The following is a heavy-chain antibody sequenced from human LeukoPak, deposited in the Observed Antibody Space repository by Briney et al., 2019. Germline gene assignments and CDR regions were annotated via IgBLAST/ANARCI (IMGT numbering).Heavy chain of an antibody. Sequence: GESLQISCQVSGYIFTHYWIGWVRPMPGKGLESMGIIYPADSETTYSTSFQGQVTVSVDKSISTVYLQWSSLKASDTAMYYCARQSGDCSKTRGYFFDYWGQGTLVTVS. CDR2: IYPADSET. CDR3: ARQSGDCSKTRGYFFDY. J-gene: IGHJ4*02. V-gene: IGHV5-51*01. D-gene: IGHD2-21*01. CDR1: GYIFTHYW.